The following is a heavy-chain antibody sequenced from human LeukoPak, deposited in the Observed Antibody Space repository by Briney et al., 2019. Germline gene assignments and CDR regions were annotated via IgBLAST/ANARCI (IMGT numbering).Heavy chain of an antibody. J-gene: IGHJ5*02. D-gene: IGHD2-2*01. V-gene: IGHV4-30-4*08. CDR2: SYYSGST. CDR1: GGSISSGDYY. CDR3: ATRRYCSSTSCYYWLDP. Sequence: SETLSLTCTISGGSISSGDYYWSWIRQPPGKGLEWIGYSYYSGSTYYNPSLKSRVTISVDTSKNQFSLKLSSVTAADTAVYYCATRRYCSSTSCYYWLDPWGQRTLVTVSS.